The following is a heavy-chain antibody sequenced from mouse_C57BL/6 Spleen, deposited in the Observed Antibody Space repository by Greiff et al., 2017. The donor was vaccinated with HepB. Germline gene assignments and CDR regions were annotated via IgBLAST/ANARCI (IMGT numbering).Heavy chain of an antibody. CDR2: IYPGSGST. V-gene: IGHV1-55*01. CDR3: AREGAGTNWYFDV. D-gene: IGHD1-1*01. Sequence: VQLQQSGAELVKPGASVKMSCKASGYTFTSYWITWVKQRPGQGLEWIGDIYPGSGSTNYNEKFKSKATLTVDTSSSTAYMQLSSLTSEDSAVYYCAREGAGTNWYFDVWGTGTTVTVSS. J-gene: IGHJ1*03. CDR1: GYTFTSYW.